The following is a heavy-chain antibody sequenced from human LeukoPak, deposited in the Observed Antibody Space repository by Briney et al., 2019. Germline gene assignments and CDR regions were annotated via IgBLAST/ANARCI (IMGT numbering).Heavy chain of an antibody. Sequence: PSETLSLTCTVSGGSISSSSYYWSWIRQPAGKGLEWIGRIYTSGSTNYNPSLKGRVTMSVDTSKNQFSLKLSSVTAADTAVYYCARGMLQLNYWGQGTLVTVSS. CDR2: IYTSGST. J-gene: IGHJ4*02. V-gene: IGHV4-61*02. CDR1: GGSISSSSYY. D-gene: IGHD2-8*01. CDR3: ARGMLQLNY.